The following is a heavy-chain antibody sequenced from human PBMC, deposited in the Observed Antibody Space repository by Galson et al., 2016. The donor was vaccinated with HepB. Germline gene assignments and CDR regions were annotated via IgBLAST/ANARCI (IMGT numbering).Heavy chain of an antibody. CDR1: GFTSSRHW. J-gene: IGHJ4*02. CDR2: IKDDGSGT. D-gene: IGHD3-16*01. CDR3: AGGGG. Sequence: SLRLSCAASGFTSSRHWMHWVRQAPGKGLVWVSRIKDDGSGTIYADSVRGRFTISRDNAKNTLYLQMNSLRDEDTAVYYCAGGGGWGQGTLVTVSS. V-gene: IGHV3-74*01.